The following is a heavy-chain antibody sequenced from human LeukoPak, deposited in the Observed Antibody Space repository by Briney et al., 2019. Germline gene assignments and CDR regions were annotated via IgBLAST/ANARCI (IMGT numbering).Heavy chain of an antibody. V-gene: IGHV5-51*01. Sequence: GESLKTPCQGSGSRFINSWIGWAGQMQGKGLEWMGLIYPGDSDTRYSPSSQGQVTISADKSISTASLQWTDLKASDTAMYYCARFQSMDVWGQGTTVIVSS. J-gene: IGHJ6*02. CDR2: IYPGDSDT. CDR3: ARFQSMDV. CDR1: GSRFINSW.